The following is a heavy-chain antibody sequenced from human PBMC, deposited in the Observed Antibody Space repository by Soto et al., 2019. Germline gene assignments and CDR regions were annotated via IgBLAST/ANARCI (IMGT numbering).Heavy chain of an antibody. D-gene: IGHD3-10*01. CDR3: ARGAYGSGKLNYYYYYMDV. CDR2: INTNSGGT. Sequence: QVQLVQSGAEVKKPGASVKVSCKASGYTFTGYYMHWVRQAPGQGLEWMGWINTNSGGTNYAQKFQGWVTMTRDTSISTAYMELSRLRSDDTAVYYCARGAYGSGKLNYYYYYMDVWGKGTTVTVSS. CDR1: GYTFTGYY. J-gene: IGHJ6*03. V-gene: IGHV1-2*04.